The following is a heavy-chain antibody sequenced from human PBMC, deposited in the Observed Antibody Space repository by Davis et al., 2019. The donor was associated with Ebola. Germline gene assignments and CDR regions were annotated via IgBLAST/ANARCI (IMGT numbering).Heavy chain of an antibody. D-gene: IGHD1-26*01. V-gene: IGHV3-23*01. CDR1: GFIFRNYV. J-gene: IGHJ3*01. CDR3: AKDTSNIWFDV. CDR2: GTSADT. Sequence: PGGSLRLSCETSGFIFRNYVMSWVRLAPGKGLEWVSTYGTSADTYYADSVKGRFTISRDNSKNTLYLQMNGLRVEDTAIYYCAKDTSNIWFDVWGQGTMVTVSS.